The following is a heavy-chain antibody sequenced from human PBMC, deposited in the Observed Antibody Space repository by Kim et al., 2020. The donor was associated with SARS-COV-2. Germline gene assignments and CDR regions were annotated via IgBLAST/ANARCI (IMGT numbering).Heavy chain of an antibody. Sequence: GGSLRLSCAASGFTFSSYWLHWVRQAPGKGLVWVSRINSDGSSITYADSVKGRFTISRDNAKTTLYLQMNSLRAEDTAVYYCARGSSGSYPRAFDVWGQGTMVTVAS. D-gene: IGHD1-26*01. CDR1: GFTFSSYW. V-gene: IGHV3-74*03. J-gene: IGHJ3*01. CDR2: INSDGSSI. CDR3: ARGSSGSYPRAFDV.